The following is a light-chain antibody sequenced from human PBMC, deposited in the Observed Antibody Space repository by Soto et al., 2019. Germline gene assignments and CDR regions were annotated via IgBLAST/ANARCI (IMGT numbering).Light chain of an antibody. CDR1: SSDVGGYDY. CDR3: SSYTSRGTWV. J-gene: IGLJ3*02. CDR2: DVS. Sequence: QSALTQPASVSGSPGQAITISCTGTSSDVGGYDYVSWYQQHPGKAPKRMIYDVSHRPSGVSNRFSGSKSGNTAALTISGLQAEDEADYYCSSYTSRGTWVFGGGTQLAV. V-gene: IGLV2-14*03.